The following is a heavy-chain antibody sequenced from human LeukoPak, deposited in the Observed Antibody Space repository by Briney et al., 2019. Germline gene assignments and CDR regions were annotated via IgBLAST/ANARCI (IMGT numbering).Heavy chain of an antibody. D-gene: IGHD2/OR15-2a*01. J-gene: IGHJ4*02. CDR1: DYSISNAYY. CDR2: ISHGGST. V-gene: IGHV4-38-2*01. CDR3: ARQADVPSSIGYFDF. Sequence: SETLSLTCAVSDYSISNAYYLGWIRQPPEKGLEWIGSISHGGSTHYNASLKSRVTISLEASKNQFSLRLSSVTAADTAVYYCARQADVPSSIGYFDFWGQGAPVTVSS.